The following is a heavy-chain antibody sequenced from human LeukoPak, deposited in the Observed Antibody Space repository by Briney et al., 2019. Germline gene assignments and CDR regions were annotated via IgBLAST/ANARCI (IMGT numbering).Heavy chain of an antibody. J-gene: IGHJ6*03. D-gene: IGHD1-14*01. CDR3: ARAGIPTPYYYYYYYMDV. V-gene: IGHV1-69*05. CDR2: IIPIFGTA. CDR1: GGTFSSYA. Sequence: SVKVSCKASGGTFSSYAISWVRQAPGQGLEWMGGIIPIFGTANYAQKFQGRVTITTDESTSTAYMELSSLRSEDTAVYYCARAGIPTPYYYYYYYMDVWGKGTMVTVSS.